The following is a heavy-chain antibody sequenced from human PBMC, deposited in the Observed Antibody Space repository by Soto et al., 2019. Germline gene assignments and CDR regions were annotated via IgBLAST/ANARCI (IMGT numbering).Heavy chain of an antibody. J-gene: IGHJ5*02. Sequence: ASVKVSCKASGYTFTSYGISWVRQAPGQGLEWMGWISAYNGNTNYAQKLQGRVTMTTDTSTSTAYLELRSLRSDNTAVYYCAREGDCSGGSCYEYWFDPWGQGTLVTVSS. D-gene: IGHD2-15*01. CDR1: GYTFTSYG. CDR3: AREGDCSGGSCYEYWFDP. V-gene: IGHV1-18*01. CDR2: ISAYNGNT.